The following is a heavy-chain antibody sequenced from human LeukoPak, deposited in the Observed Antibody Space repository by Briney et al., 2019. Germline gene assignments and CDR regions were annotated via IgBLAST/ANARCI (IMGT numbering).Heavy chain of an antibody. Sequence: PSETLSLACAVYGGSFSGYYWSWIRQPPGKGLEWIGEINHSGSTNYNPSLKSRVTISVDMSKNQFSLKLSSVTAADTAVYYCARGPPAKPGTGYYYGMDVWGQGTTVTVSS. CDR1: GGSFSGYY. CDR2: INHSGST. D-gene: IGHD2-2*01. J-gene: IGHJ6*02. CDR3: ARGPPAKPGTGYYYGMDV. V-gene: IGHV4-34*01.